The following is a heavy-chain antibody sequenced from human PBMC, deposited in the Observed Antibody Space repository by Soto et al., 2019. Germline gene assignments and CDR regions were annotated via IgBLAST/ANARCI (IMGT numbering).Heavy chain of an antibody. CDR3: ARDRRYGDYFGSRGWFDP. Sequence: QVQLVESGGGVVQPGRSLRLSCAASGFTFSSYAMHWVRQAPGKGLEWVAVISYDGSNKYYADSVKGRFTISRDNSKNTLYLQMNSLRAEDTAVYYGARDRRYGDYFGSRGWFDPWGQGTLVTVSS. CDR2: ISYDGSNK. D-gene: IGHD4-17*01. J-gene: IGHJ5*02. V-gene: IGHV3-30-3*01. CDR1: GFTFSSYA.